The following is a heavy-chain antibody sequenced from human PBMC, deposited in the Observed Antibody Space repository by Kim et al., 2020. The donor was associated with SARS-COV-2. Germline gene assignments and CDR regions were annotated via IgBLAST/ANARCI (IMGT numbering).Heavy chain of an antibody. CDR2: INPNSGGT. J-gene: IGHJ5*02. D-gene: IGHD6-13*01. V-gene: IGHV1-2*06. CDR3: ARPGLGYSSQDWFDP. Sequence: ASVKVSCKASGYTFTGYYMHWVRQAPGQGLESMGRINPNSGGTNYAQKFQGRVTMTRDTSISTAYMELSRLRSDDTAVYYCARPGLGYSSQDWFDPWGQGTLVTVSS. CDR1: GYTFTGYY.